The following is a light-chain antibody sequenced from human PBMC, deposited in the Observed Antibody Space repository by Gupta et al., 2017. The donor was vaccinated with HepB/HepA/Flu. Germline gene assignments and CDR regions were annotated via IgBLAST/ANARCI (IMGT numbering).Light chain of an antibody. J-gene: IGLJ3*02. V-gene: IGLV1-51*01. CDR1: SSNIGNNY. CDR2: GSN. Sequence: QSVLTRPPSVSAAPGQKVTVSCSGSSSNIGNNYVSWYQQLPGTAPKLLIYGSNQRPSGIPDRFSGSRSGTSATLGISGLQTGDEADYYCGTWDSSLSAWVFGGGTKLTVL. CDR3: GTWDSSLSAWV.